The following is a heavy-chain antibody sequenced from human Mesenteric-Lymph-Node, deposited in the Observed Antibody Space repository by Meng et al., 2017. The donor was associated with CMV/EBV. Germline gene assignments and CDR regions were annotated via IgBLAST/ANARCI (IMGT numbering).Heavy chain of an antibody. CDR2: IYRSGST. Sequence: LTCTVSGGSVNSGIDYWSWIRQPPGKGLEWIGYIYRSGSTNYNPSLKSRVTMSVDTSKNQFSLRVSSVTAADTAVYYCASQRGSPLNFWGQGTLVTVSS. CDR3: ASQRGSPLNF. D-gene: IGHD6-13*01. V-gene: IGHV4-61*01. J-gene: IGHJ4*02. CDR1: GGSVNSGIDY.